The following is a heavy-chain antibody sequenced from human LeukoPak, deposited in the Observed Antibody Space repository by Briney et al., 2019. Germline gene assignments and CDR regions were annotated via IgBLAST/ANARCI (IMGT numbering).Heavy chain of an antibody. CDR3: ARRGYYDSSAYYDR. J-gene: IGHJ4*02. CDR2: IYPGDSDT. V-gene: IGHV5-51*01. CDR1: GYSFTTYW. Sequence: GESLKISCTGSGYSFTTYWIGWVRQMPGRGLEWMGIIYPGDSDTRYSPSFQGQVTISADKSISTAYLQWSSLKASDTAIYYCARRGYYDSSAYYDRWGQGTLVTVSS. D-gene: IGHD3-22*01.